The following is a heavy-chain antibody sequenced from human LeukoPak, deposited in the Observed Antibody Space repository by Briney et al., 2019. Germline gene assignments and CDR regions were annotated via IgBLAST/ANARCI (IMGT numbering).Heavy chain of an antibody. D-gene: IGHD5-18*01. CDR2: IYYSGST. CDR1: GGSISSYY. V-gene: IGHV4-59*01. Sequence: SETLSLTCTVSGGSISSYYWSWIRQPPGKGLEWIGYIYYSGSTNYNPSLKSRVTISVDTSKNQFSLKLSSVTAADTAVYYCARDKIDSYGQFPVGAFDIWGQGTMVTVSS. CDR3: ARDKIDSYGQFPVGAFDI. J-gene: IGHJ3*02.